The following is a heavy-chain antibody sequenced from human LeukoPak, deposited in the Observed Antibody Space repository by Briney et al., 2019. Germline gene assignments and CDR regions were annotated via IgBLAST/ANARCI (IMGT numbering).Heavy chain of an antibody. CDR3: AELGITMIGGV. CDR1: GFTYSSYR. CDR2: ISSSGSTI. J-gene: IGHJ6*04. V-gene: IGHV3-48*04. D-gene: IGHD3-10*02. Sequence: GGSLRLSCAASGFTYSSYRMNWVRQAPGKGLEWVSYISSSGSTIYYADSVKGRFTISRDNAKNSLYLQMNSLRAEDTAVYYCAELGITMIGGVWGKGTTVTISS.